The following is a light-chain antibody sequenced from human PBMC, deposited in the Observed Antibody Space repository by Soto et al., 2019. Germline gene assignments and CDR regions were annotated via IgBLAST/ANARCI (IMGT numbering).Light chain of an antibody. V-gene: IGLV6-57*03. CDR2: EDN. J-gene: IGLJ7*01. Sequence: NFMLTQPHSVSESPGKTVTISCTRSSGSFASNYVQWYQQRPGSAPTTVIYEDNQRPSRVPDRFSGSIDSSSNSASLTISGLRAEEEADYYCQSYDNTPGAVFGGGTQLTVL. CDR3: QSYDNTPGAV. CDR1: SGSFASNY.